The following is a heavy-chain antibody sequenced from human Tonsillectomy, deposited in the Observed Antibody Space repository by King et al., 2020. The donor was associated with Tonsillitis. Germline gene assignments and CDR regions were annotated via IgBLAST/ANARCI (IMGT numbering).Heavy chain of an antibody. D-gene: IGHD5-18*01. CDR1: GFTFSSYA. Sequence: VQLVESGGGVVQPGRSLRLSCAASGFTFSSYAIHWVRQAPDKGLERVAIISYDGSNKYYADSVRGRFTISRDNSKNTLYLQMNSLRAEDTAVYYCASVGYSYGLYNWFDSWGQGTLVIVSS. CDR3: ASVGYSYGLYNWFDS. V-gene: IGHV3-30*04. CDR2: ISYDGSNK. J-gene: IGHJ5*01.